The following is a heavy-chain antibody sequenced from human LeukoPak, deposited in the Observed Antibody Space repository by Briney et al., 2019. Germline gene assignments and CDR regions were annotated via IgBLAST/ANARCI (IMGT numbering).Heavy chain of an antibody. CDR2: IYTRGST. V-gene: IGHV4-4*07. D-gene: IGHD5-12*01. J-gene: IGHJ3*02. Sequence: SETLSLTCTVPGGSISRYNWSWIRQPAGKGLEWIGRIYTRGSTKYNPSLKRRVTMSVDTSKNQSSLKLSSVTGADTAVHCCASGVDIWNDAFFICGQGTMGTVSS. CDR1: GGSISRYN. CDR3: ASGVDIWNDAFFI.